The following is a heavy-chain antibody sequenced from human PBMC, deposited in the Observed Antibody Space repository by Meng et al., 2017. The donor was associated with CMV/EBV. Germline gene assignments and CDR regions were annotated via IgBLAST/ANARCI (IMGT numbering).Heavy chain of an antibody. CDR2: IYYSGST. Sequence: GSLRLSCTVSGGSISSSSYYWGWIRQPPGKGLEWIGSIYYSGSTYYNPSLKSRVTISVDTSKNQFSLKLSSVTAADTAVYYCARSFPIFGVVTPFDPWGQGTLVTVSS. V-gene: IGHV4-39*07. CDR3: ARSFPIFGVVTPFDP. CDR1: GGSISSSSYY. J-gene: IGHJ5*02. D-gene: IGHD3-3*01.